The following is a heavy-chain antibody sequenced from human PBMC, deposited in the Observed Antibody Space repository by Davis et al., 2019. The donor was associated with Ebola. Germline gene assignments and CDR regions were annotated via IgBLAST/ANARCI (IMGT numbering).Heavy chain of an antibody. CDR1: GGSFSGYY. CDR3: VGALIGRNWFDP. D-gene: IGHD1-26*01. Sequence: SETLSLTCAVYGGSFSGYYWSWIRQPPGKGLEWIGEINHSGSTNYNLSLESRITISLDTSKNQFSLKLTSVTAADTAVYYCVGALIGRNWFDPWGQGALVTVSS. V-gene: IGHV4-34*01. CDR2: INHSGST. J-gene: IGHJ5*02.